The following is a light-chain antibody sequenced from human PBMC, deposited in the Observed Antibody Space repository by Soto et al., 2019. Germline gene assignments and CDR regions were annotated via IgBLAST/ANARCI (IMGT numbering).Light chain of an antibody. Sequence: QSVLTQPPSVSGAPGQRVTISCTGSSSNIGAGYDVHWYKQLPGTAPKLLIYGNSNRPSGVPDRFSVSKSGTSASLAITGLQAEDEADYYCQSYDSSLSGVVFGGGTKLTVL. CDR3: QSYDSSLSGVV. V-gene: IGLV1-40*01. CDR1: SSNIGAGYD. CDR2: GNS. J-gene: IGLJ2*01.